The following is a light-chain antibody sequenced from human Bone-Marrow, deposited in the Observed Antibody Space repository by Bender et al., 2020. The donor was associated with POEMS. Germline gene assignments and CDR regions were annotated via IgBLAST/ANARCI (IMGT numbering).Light chain of an antibody. Sequence: QSVLTQPASVSGSPGQSITISCTGTNNDIGSYNYVSWYQQHPGKAPKVMIYGVNNRPSGVSDRFSGSKSGNTASLTISGLQAEDEGDYYCQSYDNSLGGWVFGGGTKLTVL. CDR2: GVN. CDR1: NNDIGSYNY. V-gene: IGLV2-14*01. J-gene: IGLJ3*02. CDR3: QSYDNSLGGWV.